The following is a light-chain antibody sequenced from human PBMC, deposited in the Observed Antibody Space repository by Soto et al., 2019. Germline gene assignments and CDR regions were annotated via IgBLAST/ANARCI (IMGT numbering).Light chain of an antibody. CDR1: LTVNTW. J-gene: IGKJ1*01. CDR2: DAS. Sequence: DIQMTQSPSTLSASVGDRFTITCRSSLTVNTWLAWYQQKPGKAPKVLIFDASSLKTGVPSRFSGSGSGTEFTLTISNLQPDDFATYYCQQYDSYSSGPFGQGTKVDIK. CDR3: QQYDSYSSGP. V-gene: IGKV1-5*01.